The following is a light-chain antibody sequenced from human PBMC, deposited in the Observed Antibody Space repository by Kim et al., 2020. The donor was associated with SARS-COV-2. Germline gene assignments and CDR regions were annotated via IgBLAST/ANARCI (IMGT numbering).Light chain of an antibody. Sequence: EIVLTQSPGTLSLSPGERATLSCRASQSVSSSYLVWYQQKPGQAPRLLIYDASSRATGIPDRFSGSGSGTDFTLTISRLEPEDFAVYYCQQYGSSPPLTFGVGTKVDIK. V-gene: IGKV3-20*01. CDR2: DAS. CDR1: QSVSSSY. CDR3: QQYGSSPPLT. J-gene: IGKJ4*01.